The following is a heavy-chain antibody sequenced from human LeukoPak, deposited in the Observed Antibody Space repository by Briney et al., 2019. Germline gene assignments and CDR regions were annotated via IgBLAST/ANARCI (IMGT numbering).Heavy chain of an antibody. V-gene: IGHV4-39*07. J-gene: IGHJ4*02. CDR2: IYYSGST. CDR1: GGSITNTNYY. CDR3: ARTATSRPLLDN. Sequence: PSETLSLTCTVSGGSITNTNYYWGWIRQPPGKGLEWIGSIYYSGSTNYNPSLKSRVTISVDTSKNQFSLRLTSVTAADTAVYYCARTATSRPLLDNWGQGTLVTVSS. D-gene: IGHD2-21*02.